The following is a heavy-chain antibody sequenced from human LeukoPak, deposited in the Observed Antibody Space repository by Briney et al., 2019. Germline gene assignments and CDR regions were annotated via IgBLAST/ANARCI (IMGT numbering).Heavy chain of an antibody. CDR2: MYHSGIT. CDR1: GYSINSAYY. V-gene: IGHV4-38-2*01. J-gene: IGHJ5*02. Sequence: SETLSLTRAVSGYSINSAYYWGWIRQPPGKGLEWIGSMYHSGITYYNPSLKSRVTISVDTSKNQFSLKLNSVTAADTAVYYCARLTPGKNWFDPWGQGTLVTVSS. D-gene: IGHD3-10*01. CDR3: ARLTPGKNWFDP.